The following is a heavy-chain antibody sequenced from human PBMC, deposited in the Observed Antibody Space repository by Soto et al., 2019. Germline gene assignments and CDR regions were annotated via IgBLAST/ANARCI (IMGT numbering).Heavy chain of an antibody. D-gene: IGHD2-15*01. CDR3: ARDQHCSGGSCDLYYYYGMDV. CDR1: GGTFSSYA. CDR2: IIPIFGTA. J-gene: IGHJ6*02. Sequence: SVKVSCKASGGTFSSYAISWVRQAPGQGLEWMGGIIPIFGTANYAQKFQGRVTITADESTSTAYMELNSLRSEDTAVYYCARDQHCSGGSCDLYYYYGMDVWGQGTTVTVS. V-gene: IGHV1-69*13.